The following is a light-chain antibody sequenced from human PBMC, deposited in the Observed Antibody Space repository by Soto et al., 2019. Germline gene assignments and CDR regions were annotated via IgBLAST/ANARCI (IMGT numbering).Light chain of an antibody. CDR3: QQYGSSPWT. V-gene: IGKV3-20*01. Sequence: EIVLTQSPVTLSLSPGERATLSCRASQSVSSSYLAWYQQKPGQAPRLLIYGASSRATGIPDRFSVSGSGTDFTVAISRLEPEDFAGYYFQQYGSSPWTFGQGTKVEIK. J-gene: IGKJ1*01. CDR2: GAS. CDR1: QSVSSSY.